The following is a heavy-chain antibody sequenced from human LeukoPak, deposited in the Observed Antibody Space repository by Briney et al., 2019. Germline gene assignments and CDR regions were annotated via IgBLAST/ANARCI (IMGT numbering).Heavy chain of an antibody. Sequence: PGGSLRLSCVASGFAFSSYWMNWVRQAPGKGLEWVAKIKQDGSEKFYVDSVKGRFTISRDNAKNSLCLQMDSLRVEDTAVYYCARGYYGMDVWGQGTTVTVYS. J-gene: IGHJ6*02. CDR2: IKQDGSEK. CDR3: ARGYYGMDV. CDR1: GFAFSSYW. V-gene: IGHV3-7*01.